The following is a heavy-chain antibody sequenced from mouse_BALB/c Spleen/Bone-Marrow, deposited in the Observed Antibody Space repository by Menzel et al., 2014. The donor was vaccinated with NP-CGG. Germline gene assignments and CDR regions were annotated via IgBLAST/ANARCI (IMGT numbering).Heavy chain of an antibody. CDR1: GDSITSGY. Sequence: EVMLVESGPSLVKPSQTLSLPCSVTGDSITSGYWNWIWKFPGNKLEYMGYISYSGSTYYNPSLKSRISITRDTSKNQYYLQLNSVTTEDTATYYCARYYYGSSYWYFDVWGAGTTVTVSS. J-gene: IGHJ1*01. V-gene: IGHV3-8*02. CDR2: ISYSGST. D-gene: IGHD1-1*01. CDR3: ARYYYGSSYWYFDV.